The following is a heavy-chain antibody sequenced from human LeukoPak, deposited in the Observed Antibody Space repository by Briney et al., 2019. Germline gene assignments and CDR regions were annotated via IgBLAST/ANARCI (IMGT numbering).Heavy chain of an antibody. CDR1: GGSISSYY. V-gene: IGHV4-59*01. D-gene: IGHD6-13*01. CDR3: ARVYYSSSYDYWYFDL. CDR2: IYYSGST. J-gene: IGHJ2*01. Sequence: KASETLSLTCTVSGGSISSYYWSWIRQPPGKGLEWIGYIYYSGSTNYNPSLKSRVTISVDTSKNQFSLTLSSVTAADTAVYYCARVYYSSSYDYWYFDLWGRGTLVTVSS.